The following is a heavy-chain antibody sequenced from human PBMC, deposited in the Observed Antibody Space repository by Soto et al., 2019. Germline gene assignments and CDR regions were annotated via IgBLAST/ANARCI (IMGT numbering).Heavy chain of an antibody. V-gene: IGHV3-7*01. CDR3: ARDNESYYDFWSGYYYYFDY. CDR2: IKQDGSEK. CDR1: GFTFSSYW. J-gene: IGHJ4*02. D-gene: IGHD3-3*01. Sequence: GGSLRLSCAASGFTFSSYWMSWVRQAPGKGLEWVANIKQDGSEKYYVDSVKGRFTISRDNAKNSLYLQMNSLRAEDTAVYYCARDNESYYDFWSGYYYYFDYWGQGTLVTVSS.